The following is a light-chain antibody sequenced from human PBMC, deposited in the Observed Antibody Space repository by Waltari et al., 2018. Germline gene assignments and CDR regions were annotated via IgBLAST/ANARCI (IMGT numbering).Light chain of an antibody. CDR3: SSFTSTTTGI. CDR1: SSDSGGYNY. V-gene: IGLV2-14*01. Sequence: SALPQPDSVSGSPGQSITISCSGISSDSGGYNYVSWDQQHPGEAPKLIIYEVTNRPSGVSHRFSGSKAGSSASLTISRLQPEDEADYYCSSFTSTTTGIFGGGTKLTVL. J-gene: IGLJ2*01. CDR2: EVT.